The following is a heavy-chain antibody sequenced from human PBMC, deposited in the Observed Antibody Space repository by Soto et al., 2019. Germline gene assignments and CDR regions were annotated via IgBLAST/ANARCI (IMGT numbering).Heavy chain of an antibody. CDR1: GFTFSGYW. V-gene: IGHV3-74*01. CDR3: TRDRTAARYEYQPIFDH. D-gene: IGHD5-12*01. J-gene: IGHJ4*02. Sequence: EVQLVESGGGFLQPGGSLRLSCAASGFTFSGYWMHWARQVPGKGLMWVAGSNSDGTGISYADSVEGRFTISRDNVKNLVFLQMNSLRVDDSGVYYCTRDRTAARYEYQPIFDHWGQGTPVTVSS. CDR2: SNSDGTGI.